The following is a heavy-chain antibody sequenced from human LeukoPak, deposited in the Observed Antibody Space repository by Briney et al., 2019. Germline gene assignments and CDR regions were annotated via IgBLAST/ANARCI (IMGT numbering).Heavy chain of an antibody. CDR3: AKENALLWFGESMGYFDY. D-gene: IGHD3-10*01. CDR2: ISYDGSNK. Sequence: GGSLRLSCAASGFTFSSYGMHWVRQAPGKGLEWVPVISYDGSNKYYADSVKGRFTISRDNSKNTLYLQMNSLRAEDTAVYYCAKENALLWFGESMGYFDYWGQGPLVTVSS. V-gene: IGHV3-30*18. J-gene: IGHJ4*02. CDR1: GFTFSSYG.